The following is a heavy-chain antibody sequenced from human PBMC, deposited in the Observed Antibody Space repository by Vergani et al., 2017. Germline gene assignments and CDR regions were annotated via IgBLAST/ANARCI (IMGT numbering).Heavy chain of an antibody. CDR3: AKGGGFAGXFQH. V-gene: IGHV3-23*01. CDR2: ISGSGDTT. Sequence: DVQLLESGGGLVQPGGSLRLSCAASGFTFSSYAMTWVRQAPGKGLEWVSAISGSGDTTYYADSVKGRFTISRDNSKNTLYLQMNSLRAEDTAVYYCAKGGGFAGXFQHWGQGTLVTVSS. D-gene: IGHD3-16*01. CDR1: GFTFSSYA. J-gene: IGHJ1*01.